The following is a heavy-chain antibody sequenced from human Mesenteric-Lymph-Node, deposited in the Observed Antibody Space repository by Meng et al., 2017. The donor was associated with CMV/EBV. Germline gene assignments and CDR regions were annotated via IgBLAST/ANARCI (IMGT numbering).Heavy chain of an antibody. CDR1: GFTFSDYY. D-gene: IGHD2-15*01. CDR2: ISSSGSTI. V-gene: IGHV3-11*04. CDR3: ARDWRIFGV. Sequence: GESLKISCAASGFTFSDYYMSWIRQAPGKGLEWVSYISSSGSTIYYADSVKGRFTISRDNAKNSLYLQMSSLRAEDTGVYYCARDWRIFGVWGQGTTVTVSS. J-gene: IGHJ6*02.